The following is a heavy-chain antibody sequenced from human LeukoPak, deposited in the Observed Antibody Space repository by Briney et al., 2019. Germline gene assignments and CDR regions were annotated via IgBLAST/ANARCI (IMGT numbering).Heavy chain of an antibody. J-gene: IGHJ4*02. CDR2: IYYSGST. CDR1: GGSISSNY. V-gene: IGHV4-59*01. CDR3: ARVGLLWFGEGVPY. Sequence: SEPLSLTCTVSGGSISSNYWSWIRQPPGKGLEWIGYIYYSGSTNYNPSLKSRVTISVDTSKNQFSLKLSSVTAADTAVYYCARVGLLWFGEGVPYWGQGTLVTVSS. D-gene: IGHD3-10*01.